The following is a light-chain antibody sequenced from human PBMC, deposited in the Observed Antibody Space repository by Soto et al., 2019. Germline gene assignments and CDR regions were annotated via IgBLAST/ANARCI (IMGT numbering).Light chain of an antibody. CDR3: QAWDSSTVV. J-gene: IGLJ2*01. Sequence: SYELTQPPSVSVSPGQTASITCSGHKLGNKYACWYQQKPGQSPVLVIYQDSKWPSGIPERFSGSNSGNTATLTISGTQAMDEADYYCQAWDSSTVVFGGGTKVTVL. V-gene: IGLV3-1*01. CDR1: KLGNKY. CDR2: QDS.